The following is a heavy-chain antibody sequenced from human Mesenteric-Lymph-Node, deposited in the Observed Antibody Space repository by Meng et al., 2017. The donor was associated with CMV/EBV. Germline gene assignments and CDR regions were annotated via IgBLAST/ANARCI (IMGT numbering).Heavy chain of an antibody. Sequence: TPSLTCAVYGGSFSGYYWSWIRQPPGKGLEWIGEINHSGSTNYNPSLKSRVTISVDASKNQFSLKLSSVTAADTAIYYCARGQPATVWDYWGQGTLVTVSS. D-gene: IGHD2-15*01. CDR3: ARGQPATVWDY. CDR1: GGSFSGYY. J-gene: IGHJ4*02. V-gene: IGHV4-34*01. CDR2: INHSGST.